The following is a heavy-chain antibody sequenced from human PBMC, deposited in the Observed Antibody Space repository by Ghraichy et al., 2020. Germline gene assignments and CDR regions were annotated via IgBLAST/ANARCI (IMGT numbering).Heavy chain of an antibody. CDR3: ARDMDLEWLPSGWFDP. V-gene: IGHV1-18*01. CDR2: ISAYNGNT. J-gene: IGHJ5*02. CDR1: GYTFTSYG. Sequence: ASVKVSCKASGYTFTSYGISWVRQAPGQGLEWMGWISAYNGNTNYAQKLQGRVTMTTDTSTSTAYMELRSLRSDDTAVYYCARDMDLEWLPSGWFDPWGQGTLVTVSS. D-gene: IGHD3-3*01.